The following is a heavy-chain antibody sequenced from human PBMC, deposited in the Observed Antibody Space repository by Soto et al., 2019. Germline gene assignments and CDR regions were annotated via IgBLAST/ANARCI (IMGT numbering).Heavy chain of an antibody. CDR1: GGSISSYY. V-gene: IGHV4-59*08. D-gene: IGHD3-10*01. CDR2: IYYSGST. Sequence: QVQLQESGPGLVKPSETLSLTCTVSGGSISSYYWSWIRQPPGKGLEWIGYIYYSGSTNYNPSLKSRVTISVDTSKNQFSLKLRSVTAADTAVYYCARGPGLWFGELFFDYWGQGTLVTVSS. CDR3: ARGPGLWFGELFFDY. J-gene: IGHJ4*02.